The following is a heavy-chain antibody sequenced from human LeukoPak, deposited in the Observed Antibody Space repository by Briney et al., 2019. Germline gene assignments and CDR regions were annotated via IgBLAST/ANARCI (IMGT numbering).Heavy chain of an antibody. CDR3: LIAARPGIDY. Sequence: ASVKVSCKASGGTFSSYAISWVRQAPGQGLEWMGGIIPIFSTANYAQKFQGRVTITADESTSTAYMELSSLRSEDTAVYYCLIAARPGIDYWGQGTLVTVSS. J-gene: IGHJ4*02. CDR1: GGTFSSYA. V-gene: IGHV1-69*13. D-gene: IGHD6-6*01. CDR2: IIPIFSTA.